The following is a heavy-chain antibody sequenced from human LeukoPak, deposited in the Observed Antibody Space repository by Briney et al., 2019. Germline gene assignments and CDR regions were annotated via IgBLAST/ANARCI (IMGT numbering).Heavy chain of an antibody. J-gene: IGHJ6*03. V-gene: IGHV3-7*01. CDR2: LNQDGSQK. D-gene: IGHD3-16*01. CDR3: AKRSYYYYMDV. CDR1: GFTFNDFW. Sequence: GGSLRLSCTGSGFTFNDFWMSWVRQAPGRGLEWVASLNQDGSQKDYVDSVKGRFTISRDNAENSLYLQMNSLRAEDTAVYYCAKRSYYYYMDVWGKGTTVTVSS.